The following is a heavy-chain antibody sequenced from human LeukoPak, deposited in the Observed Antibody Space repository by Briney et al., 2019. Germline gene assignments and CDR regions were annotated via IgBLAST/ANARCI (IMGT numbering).Heavy chain of an antibody. CDR2: INQSGST. CDR3: ARGRVKSSGWYEVDY. Sequence: SETLSLTCVVYGGSLSGYYWNWIRQPPGKGLEWIGEINQSGSTNYNPSLKSRVTISVDTSKNQFSLKLSSVTAADTAVYYCARGRVKSSGWYEVDYWGQGTLVTVSS. CDR1: GGSLSGYY. J-gene: IGHJ4*02. V-gene: IGHV4-34*01. D-gene: IGHD6-19*01.